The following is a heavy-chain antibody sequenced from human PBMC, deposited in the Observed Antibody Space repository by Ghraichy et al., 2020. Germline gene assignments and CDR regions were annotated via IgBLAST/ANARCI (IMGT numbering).Heavy chain of an antibody. CDR2: ISSTAKTI. J-gene: IGHJ4*02. Sequence: LSLTCAASGFTFTNYEMNWVRQAPGKGLEWISYISSTAKTIYYADSVKGRFSISRDIAKSSVYLQMNSLRADDTALYYCARRGATSAYYFDGWGQGTLVIVSS. CDR3: ARRGATSAYYFDG. CDR1: GFTFTNYE. D-gene: IGHD1-26*01. V-gene: IGHV3-48*03.